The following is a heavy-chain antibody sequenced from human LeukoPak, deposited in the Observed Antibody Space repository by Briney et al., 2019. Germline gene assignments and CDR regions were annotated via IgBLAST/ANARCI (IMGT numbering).Heavy chain of an antibody. J-gene: IGHJ5*02. D-gene: IGHD6-13*01. CDR2: IKQDGSER. Sequence: GGSLRLSCAASGFTFSSYWMSWVRQAPGKGLDWVADIKQDGSERFYVDSVKGRFTISRDNARNSVYLQMNSLRAEDTAVYYCAKDQRISWGSSWLSSEISAWGQGTLVTVSS. V-gene: IGHV3-7*03. CDR1: GFTFSSYW. CDR3: AKDQRISWGSSWLSSEISA.